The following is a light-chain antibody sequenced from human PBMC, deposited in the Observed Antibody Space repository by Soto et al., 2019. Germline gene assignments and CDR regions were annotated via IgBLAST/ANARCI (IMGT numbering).Light chain of an antibody. J-gene: IGLJ2*01. CDR2: GNT. CDR1: SSNIGAGYD. V-gene: IGLV1-40*01. CDR3: HSYDSTLSASI. Sequence: QSVLTQPPSVSGAPGQRVTISCTGSSSNIGAGYDVQWYHQLPGTAPKLLIFGNTNRPSGVPDRFSGSKSGTSASLAINGLQADDEANYYCHSYDSTLSASIFGGGTKLTVL.